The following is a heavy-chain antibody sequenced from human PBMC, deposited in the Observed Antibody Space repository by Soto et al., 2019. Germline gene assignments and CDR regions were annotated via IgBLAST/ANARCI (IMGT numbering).Heavy chain of an antibody. CDR2: IKQEGSEK. V-gene: IGHV3-7*03. CDR3: ARDLVSNNWYVGALGY. Sequence: PGGSLRLSCAASGFTFSSYWMSWVRQAPGKGLEWVANIKQEGSEKYYVDSVRGRFTISRDNAKSSLYLQMNSLRAEDTAVYYCARDLVSNNWYVGALGYWGQGTLVTVSS. CDR1: GFTFSSYW. J-gene: IGHJ4*02. D-gene: IGHD6-13*01.